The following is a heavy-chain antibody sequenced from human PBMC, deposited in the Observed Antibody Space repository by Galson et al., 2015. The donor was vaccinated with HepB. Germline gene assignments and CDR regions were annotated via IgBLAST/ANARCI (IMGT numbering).Heavy chain of an antibody. CDR3: ARAGELNYDYYDSSGYALGY. Sequence: SVKVSCKVSGYTLTELSMHWVRQAPGKGLEWMGGFDPEDGETIYAQKFQGRVTMTEDTSTDTAYMELSSLRSEDTAVYYCARAGELNYDYYDSSGYALGYWGQGTLVTVSS. D-gene: IGHD3-22*01. V-gene: IGHV1-24*01. CDR1: GYTLTELS. J-gene: IGHJ4*02. CDR2: FDPEDGET.